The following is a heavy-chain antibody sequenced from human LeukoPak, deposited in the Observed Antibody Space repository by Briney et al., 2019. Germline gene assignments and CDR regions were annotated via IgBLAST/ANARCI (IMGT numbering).Heavy chain of an antibody. V-gene: IGHV1-18*01. Sequence: ASVKVSCKASGYTFTSYGISWVRQAPGRGLEWMGWISAYNGNTNYAQKLQGRVTMTTDTSTSTAYMELRSLRSDDTAVYYCARVTYYYDSSGYFKEPNFDYWGQGTLVTVSS. CDR2: ISAYNGNT. CDR3: ARVTYYYDSSGYFKEPNFDY. J-gene: IGHJ4*02. CDR1: GYTFTSYG. D-gene: IGHD3-22*01.